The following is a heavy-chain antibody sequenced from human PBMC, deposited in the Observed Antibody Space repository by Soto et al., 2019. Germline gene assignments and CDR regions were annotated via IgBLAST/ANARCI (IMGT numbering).Heavy chain of an antibody. CDR3: ASGGKPYDFWSGYYYEDYFAY. D-gene: IGHD3-3*01. CDR1: GGSISSYY. J-gene: IGHJ4*02. CDR2: ISYSGST. V-gene: IGHV4-59*01. Sequence: SETLSLTCTVSGGSISSYYWSWIRQPPGKGLEWIGYISYSGSTNYNPSLKNRVTISVDTSKNQFSLRLSSVTAADTAVYYCASGGKPYDFWSGYYYEDYFAYWGQGTLVTVS.